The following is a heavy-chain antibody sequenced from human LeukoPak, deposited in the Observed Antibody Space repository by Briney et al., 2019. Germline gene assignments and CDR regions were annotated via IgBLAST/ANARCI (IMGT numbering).Heavy chain of an antibody. J-gene: IGHJ6*02. CDR1: GGTFSGSA. CDR3: ARDQGLTAPPPYGLDV. V-gene: IGHV1-69*04. Sequence: GASVKVSCKTSGGTFSGSAITWVRQAPGQGLEWMGRIIPALNITSYAQKFQGRVTITADTSTSTAYMELSSLRSEETAVYYCARDQGLTAPPPYGLDVWGQGTTVTVSS. CDR2: IIPALNIT. D-gene: IGHD5-18*01.